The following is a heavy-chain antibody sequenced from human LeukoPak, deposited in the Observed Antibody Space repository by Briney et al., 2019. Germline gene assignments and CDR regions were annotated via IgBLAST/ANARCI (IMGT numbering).Heavy chain of an antibody. V-gene: IGHV4-34*01. CDR2: INHSGST. CDR1: GGSFSGYY. J-gene: IGHJ4*02. CDR3: ARAEYSSFRVFDH. D-gene: IGHD6-6*01. Sequence: SETLSLTCAVYGGSFSGYYWSWIRQPPGKGLEWIGEINHSGSTNYNPSLKSRVTISVDTSKNQFSLKLSSVTAADTAVYYCARAEYSSFRVFDHWGQGTLVTVSS.